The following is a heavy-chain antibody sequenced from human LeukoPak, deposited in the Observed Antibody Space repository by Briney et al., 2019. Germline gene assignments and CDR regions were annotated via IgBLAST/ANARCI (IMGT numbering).Heavy chain of an antibody. J-gene: IGHJ4*02. Sequence: ASVKVSCKASGYTFTSYDINWVRQATGQGLEWMGWMNPNSGNTGYAQKFQGRVTMTRNTSISTAYMELSSLRSEDTAVYYCARGSRWGYPIAAAGTLDYWGQGTLVTVSS. D-gene: IGHD6-13*01. CDR1: GYTFTSYD. V-gene: IGHV1-8*01. CDR2: MNPNSGNT. CDR3: ARGSRWGYPIAAAGTLDY.